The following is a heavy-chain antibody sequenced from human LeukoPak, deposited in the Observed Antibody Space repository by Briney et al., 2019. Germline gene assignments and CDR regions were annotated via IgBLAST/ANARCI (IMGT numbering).Heavy chain of an antibody. J-gene: IGHJ3*02. CDR2: IYYSGST. Sequence: PSETLSLTCTVSGGSFSSYYWNWIRQPPGKGLELIGYIYYSGSTNYNPSLKSRVAISVDTSKDQFSLKLSSVTAADTAVYYCASYGGGVGHAFEIWGQGTMVTVSS. V-gene: IGHV4-59*08. D-gene: IGHD4-23*01. CDR3: ASYGGGVGHAFEI. CDR1: GGSFSSYY.